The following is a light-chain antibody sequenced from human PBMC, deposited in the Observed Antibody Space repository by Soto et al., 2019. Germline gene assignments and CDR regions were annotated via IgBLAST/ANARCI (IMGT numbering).Light chain of an antibody. J-gene: IGLJ2*01. V-gene: IGLV1-44*01. CDR3: ATWDDSLKGPV. CDR1: TSRMEPPT. CDR2: SNN. Sequence: QSVLTQPPSASGTPGQRFTIFFSGTTSRMEPPTIIWYQQLPGTAPKLLIQSNNQRPSGVPDRFSGSESGTSASLAISGLQSEDEADYYCATWDDSLKGPVFGGGTKLTVL.